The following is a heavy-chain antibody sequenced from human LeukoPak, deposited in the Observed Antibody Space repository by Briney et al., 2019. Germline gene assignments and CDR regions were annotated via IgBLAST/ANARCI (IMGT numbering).Heavy chain of an antibody. Sequence: SETLSLTCAVYGGSFSGYYWSWIRQPPGKGLEWIGGINHSGSTNYNPSLKSRVTISVDTSKNQFSLKLSSVTAADTAVYYCARGHIVVNYWGQGTLVTVSS. CDR1: GGSFSGYY. J-gene: IGHJ4*02. CDR3: ARGHIVVNY. V-gene: IGHV4-34*01. D-gene: IGHD3-22*01. CDR2: INHSGST.